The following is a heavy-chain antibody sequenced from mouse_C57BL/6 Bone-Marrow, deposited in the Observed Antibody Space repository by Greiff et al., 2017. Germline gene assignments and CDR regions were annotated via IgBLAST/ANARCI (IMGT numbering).Heavy chain of an antibody. J-gene: IGHJ1*03. CDR3: ARRGLLQPFCWYFDV. V-gene: IGHV1-55*01. D-gene: IGHD1-1*01. Sequence: QVQLQQSGAELVKPGASVKMSCKSSGYTFTSYWITWVKQRPGQGLEWIGDIYPGSGGTNYNEKFQSKAPLTVDTSSSTAYMQLSSLTSEDSAVDYCARRGLLQPFCWYFDVWGTGTTVTVSA. CDR2: IYPGSGGT. CDR1: GYTFTSYW.